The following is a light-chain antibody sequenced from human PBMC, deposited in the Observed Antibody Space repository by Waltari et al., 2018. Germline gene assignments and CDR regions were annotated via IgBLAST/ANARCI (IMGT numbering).Light chain of an antibody. CDR3: QQVSDDPRT. V-gene: IGKV1-9*01. J-gene: IGKJ1*01. CDR2: AAS. Sequence: IQLTQSPSSLSAYVGDRVTISCRASQCISSYLVWYQQKPGKAPNLLIYAASTLQSGVPSRFSGSGSGTDFTLTISSLQPEDFATYYCQQVSDDPRTFGQGTKVDIK. CDR1: QCISSY.